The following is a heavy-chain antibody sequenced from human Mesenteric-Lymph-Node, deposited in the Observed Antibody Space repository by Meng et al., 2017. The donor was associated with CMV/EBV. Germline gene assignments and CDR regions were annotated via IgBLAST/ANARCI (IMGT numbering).Heavy chain of an antibody. D-gene: IGHD3-10*01. CDR2: IDYSGST. J-gene: IGHJ5*02. Sequence: QLKLQGSGPGRVKPSETLSLTCSVSGGSIRSSSYYWGWLRQPPGRGLEWIGSIDYSGSTYYNPSLKSRVTISVDTSKNQFSLKLSSVTAADTAVYYCARPHYYGSGSSPWFDPWGQGTLVTVSS. CDR1: GGSIRSSSYY. V-gene: IGHV4-39*01. CDR3: ARPHYYGSGSSPWFDP.